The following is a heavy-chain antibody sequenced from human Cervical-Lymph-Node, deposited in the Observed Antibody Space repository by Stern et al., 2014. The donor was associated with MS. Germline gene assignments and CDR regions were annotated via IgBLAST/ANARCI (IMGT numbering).Heavy chain of an antibody. J-gene: IGHJ4*02. CDR2: IWYDGSNE. Sequence: VQLVESGGGVVQPGRSLRLSCAASGFTFSRYAMHWVRQAPGKGLEWVAVIWYDGSNEQYADSVEGRFTISRDNSKNKLYLQMNSLRAEDMGVYYCASEGDPTRVPRHGNFDYWGQGTPVTVSS. CDR3: ASEGDPTRVPRHGNFDY. V-gene: IGHV3-33*01. CDR1: GFTFSRYA. D-gene: IGHD4-11*01.